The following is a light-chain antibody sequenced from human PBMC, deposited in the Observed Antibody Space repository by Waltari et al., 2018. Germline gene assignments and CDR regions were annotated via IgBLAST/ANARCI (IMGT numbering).Light chain of an antibody. CDR1: QSLLNSNGNNY. V-gene: IGKV2-28*01. CDR2: LAS. CDR3: MQTLQAPLT. Sequence: DIVMTQSPLSLPVTPGEPASISCRASQSLLNSNGNNYLDWYLQKPGQSPHLLIYLASNRAPGGPDRFSGSGSGTDFTLKISRVEAEDVGIYYCMQTLQAPLTFGPGTKVEI. J-gene: IGKJ3*01.